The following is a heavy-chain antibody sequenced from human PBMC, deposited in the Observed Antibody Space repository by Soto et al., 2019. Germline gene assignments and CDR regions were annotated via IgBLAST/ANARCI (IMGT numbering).Heavy chain of an antibody. J-gene: IGHJ6*03. V-gene: IGHV3-33*01. D-gene: IGHD3-16*01. Sequence: GGSLRLSCAASGFTFSSYGMHWVRQAPGKGLEWVAVIWYDGSNKYYADSVKGRFTISRDNSKNTLYPQMNSLRAEDTAVYYWARGGGPTYYYYYMDVWGKGTTVTVSS. CDR2: IWYDGSNK. CDR3: ARGGGPTYYYYYMDV. CDR1: GFTFSSYG.